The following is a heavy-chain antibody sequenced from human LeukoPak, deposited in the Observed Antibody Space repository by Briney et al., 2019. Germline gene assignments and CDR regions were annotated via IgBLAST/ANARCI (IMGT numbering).Heavy chain of an antibody. D-gene: IGHD2-15*01. CDR3: ATSVVVVAAIDY. CDR2: ISYDGSNK. Sequence: GGSLRLSCAASGFTFSSYAMHWVRQAPGKGLEWVAVISYDGSNKYYADSVKGRFTISRDNSKNTLYLQMNGLRAEDTAVYYCATSVVVVAAIDYWGQGTLVTVSS. V-gene: IGHV3-30-3*01. CDR1: GFTFSSYA. J-gene: IGHJ4*02.